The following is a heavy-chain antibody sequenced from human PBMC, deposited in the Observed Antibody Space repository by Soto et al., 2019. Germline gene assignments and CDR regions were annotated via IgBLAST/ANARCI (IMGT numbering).Heavy chain of an antibody. CDR1: GGSISSSSYY. Sequence: SETLSLTCTVSGGSISSSSYYWGWIRQPPGKGLEWIGSIYYSGSTYYNPSLKSRVTISVDTSKNQFSLKLSSVTAADTAVYYCARVRVGATPGMDVWGQGTTVTVSS. J-gene: IGHJ6*02. D-gene: IGHD1-26*01. CDR3: ARVRVGATPGMDV. V-gene: IGHV4-39*01. CDR2: IYYSGST.